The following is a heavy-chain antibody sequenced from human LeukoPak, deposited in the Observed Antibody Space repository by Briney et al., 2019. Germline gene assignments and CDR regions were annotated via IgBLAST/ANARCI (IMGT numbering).Heavy chain of an antibody. J-gene: IGHJ4*02. CDR1: GFTFGDYG. Sequence: PGRSLRLSCTASGFTFGDYGLSWVRQAPGKGLEWVGFIRSKAYGGTTEYAASVKGRFTISRDDSKSIAYLQMNSLKIEDTAVYYCTGSFGELSFFAHWGQGTLVTVSS. CDR3: TGSFGELSFFAH. D-gene: IGHD3-10*01. V-gene: IGHV3-49*04. CDR2: IRSKAYGGTT.